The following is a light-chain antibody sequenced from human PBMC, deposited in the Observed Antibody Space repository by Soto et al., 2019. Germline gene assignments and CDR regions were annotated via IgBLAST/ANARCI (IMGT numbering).Light chain of an antibody. CDR3: GTWDTRLNVWV. CDR1: NSKIGKYF. V-gene: IGLV1-51*01. Sequence: QSVLTQPPSVSAAPEQKVSISCSGSNSKIGKYFVSWYHQIPGRAPKLLIYDNNKRPSGTPDRLSGSKSGPSATLGITGLQTGDEAAYYCGTWDTRLNVWVFGGGTKLTVL. J-gene: IGLJ3*02. CDR2: DNN.